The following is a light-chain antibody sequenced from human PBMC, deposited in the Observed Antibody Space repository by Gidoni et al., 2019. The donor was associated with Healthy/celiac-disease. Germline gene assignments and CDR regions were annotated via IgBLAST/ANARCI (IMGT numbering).Light chain of an antibody. CDR1: QSVSSSY. CDR3: QQYGST. Sequence: EIVFTQSPGTLSLSPGERATLSCRASQSVSSSYLACYQQKPGKDPRLLTYGASSRATGIPDRYSGSGSGTDFTLTISRLEPEDFAVYYCQQYGSTFGQGTKVEIK. CDR2: GAS. V-gene: IGKV3-20*01. J-gene: IGKJ1*01.